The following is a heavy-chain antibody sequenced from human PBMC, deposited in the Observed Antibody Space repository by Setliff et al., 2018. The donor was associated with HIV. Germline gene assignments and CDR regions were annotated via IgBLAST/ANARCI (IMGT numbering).Heavy chain of an antibody. CDR1: GFTFSSHA. V-gene: IGHV3-23*01. CDR3: AKDLEYCSGPMCYSYDALDM. Sequence: GGSLRLSCAASGFTFSSHAMSWVRQAPGKGLEWVSAISYGCGKTHYADSVRGRFTVSRANSKNTLYLQMNSLRAEDTAVYYCAKDLEYCSGPMCYSYDALDMWGQGTMVTVSS. CDR2: ISYGCGKT. D-gene: IGHD2-15*01. J-gene: IGHJ3*02.